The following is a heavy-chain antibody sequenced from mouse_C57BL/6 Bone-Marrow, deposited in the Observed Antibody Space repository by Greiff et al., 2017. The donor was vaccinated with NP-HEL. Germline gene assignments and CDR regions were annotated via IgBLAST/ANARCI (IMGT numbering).Heavy chain of an antibody. Sequence: EVKLVESGPELVKPGASVKIPCKASGYTFTDYNMDWVKQSHGKSLEWIGDINPNNGGTIYNQKFKGKATLTVDKSSSTAYMELRSLTSEDTAVYYCARSHYDLWYFDVWGTGTTVTVSS. V-gene: IGHV1-18*01. J-gene: IGHJ1*03. CDR3: ARSHYDLWYFDV. D-gene: IGHD1-2*01. CDR2: INPNNGGT. CDR1: GYTFTDYN.